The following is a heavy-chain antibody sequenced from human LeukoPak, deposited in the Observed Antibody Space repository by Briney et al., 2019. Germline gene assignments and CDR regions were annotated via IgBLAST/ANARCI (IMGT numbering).Heavy chain of an antibody. J-gene: IGHJ6*03. CDR2: INPYGGST. CDR1: GYTFTNYY. V-gene: IGHV1-46*01. D-gene: IGHD6-13*01. CDR3: ARAGSSSWEGYYYYYYMDV. Sequence: ASVKVSCKTSGYTFTNYYMHWVRQAPGQGLEWMGIINPYGGSTSYAQKFQGRVTMTRDTSTSTVYMELSSLRSEDTAVYYCARAGSSSWEGYYYYYYMDVWGKGTTVTVSS.